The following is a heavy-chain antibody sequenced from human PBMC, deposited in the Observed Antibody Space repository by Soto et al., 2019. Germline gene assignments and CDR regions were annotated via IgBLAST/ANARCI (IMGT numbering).Heavy chain of an antibody. J-gene: IGHJ6*02. CDR1: GYTFTGYY. CDR3: ARVIGYCSGGSCQRGGMDV. Sequence: GASVKVSCKASGYTFTGYYMHWVRQAPGQGLEWMGWINPNSGGTNYAQKFQGWVTMTRDTSISTAYMELSRLRSDDTAVYYCARVIGYCSGGSCQRGGMDVWGQGTTVTVSS. CDR2: INPNSGGT. V-gene: IGHV1-2*04. D-gene: IGHD2-15*01.